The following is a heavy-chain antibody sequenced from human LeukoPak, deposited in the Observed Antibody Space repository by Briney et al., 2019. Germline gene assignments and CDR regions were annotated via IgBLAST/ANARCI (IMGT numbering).Heavy chain of an antibody. CDR3: ATNWNYPGGRAFDI. V-gene: IGHV1-24*01. D-gene: IGHD1-7*01. Sequence: GASVKVSCKVSGYTLTELSMHWVRQAPGKGLEWMGGFDPEDGETIYAQKFQGRVTMTEDTSTDTAYMELSSLRSEDTAVYYCATNWNYPGGRAFDIWGQGTMVTVSS. CDR2: FDPEDGET. CDR1: GYTLTELS. J-gene: IGHJ3*02.